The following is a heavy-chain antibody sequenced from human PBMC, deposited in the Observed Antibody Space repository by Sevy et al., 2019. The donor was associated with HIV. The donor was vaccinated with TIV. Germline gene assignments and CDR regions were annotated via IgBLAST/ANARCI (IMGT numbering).Heavy chain of an antibody. CDR3: ARETCSGGSCYSESRRADAFDI. V-gene: IGHV3-21*01. CDR1: GFTFSSYS. Sequence: GGSLRLSCAASGFTFSSYSMNWVRQAPGKGLEWVSSIISSSSYIYYADSGKGRFTISRDNAKNSLYLQMNSLRAEDTAVYYCARETCSGGSCYSESRRADAFDIWGQGTMVTVSS. D-gene: IGHD2-15*01. CDR2: IISSSSYI. J-gene: IGHJ3*02.